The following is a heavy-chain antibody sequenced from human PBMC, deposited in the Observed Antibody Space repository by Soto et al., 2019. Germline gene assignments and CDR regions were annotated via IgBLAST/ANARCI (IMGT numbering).Heavy chain of an antibody. V-gene: IGHV3-64*01. D-gene: IGHD6-19*01. CDR1: GLTFRNYA. CDR2: ISSNGGVT. CDR3: ERREQSDDYGMDV. J-gene: IGHJ6*04. Sequence: SLTLACANAGLTFRNYAMDFVRQALGKVLESVSVISSNGGVTYYANSVKDRFTSSRENSKNSLYLQMGSLRAEDMVVYYCERREQSDDYGMDVWGNGTSVTVSS.